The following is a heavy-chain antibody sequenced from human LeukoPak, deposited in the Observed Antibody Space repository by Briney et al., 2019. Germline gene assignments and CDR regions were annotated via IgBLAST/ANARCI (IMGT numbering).Heavy chain of an antibody. CDR2: ISSSSSYI. Sequence: NPGGSLRLSCAASGFTFSSYSMNWVRQAPGKGLEWVSSISSSSSYIYYADSVKGRFTISRDNAKNTLYLQMNSLRAEDTAVYYCAKERDIVVVVAATQALDYWGQGTLVTVSS. D-gene: IGHD2-15*01. CDR3: AKERDIVVVVAATQALDY. CDR1: GFTFSSYS. V-gene: IGHV3-21*04. J-gene: IGHJ4*02.